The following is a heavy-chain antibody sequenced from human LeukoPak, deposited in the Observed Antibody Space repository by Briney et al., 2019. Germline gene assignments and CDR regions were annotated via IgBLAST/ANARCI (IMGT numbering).Heavy chain of an antibody. J-gene: IGHJ4*02. CDR3: ARGQTVVTPEDY. D-gene: IGHD4-23*01. CDR1: GYTFTSYA. V-gene: IGHV1-3*01. Sequence: ASVKVSCKASGYTFTSYAMHWVRQAPGQRLEWMGWINAGNGNTKYSQKFQGRVTITRDTSASTAYMELSSLRSEDTAVYYCARGQTVVTPEDYWGQGTLVTVSS. CDR2: INAGNGNT.